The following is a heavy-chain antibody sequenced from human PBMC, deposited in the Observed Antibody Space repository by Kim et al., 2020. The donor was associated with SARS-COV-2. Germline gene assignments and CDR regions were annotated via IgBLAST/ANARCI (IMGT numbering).Heavy chain of an antibody. CDR2: IYYSGST. CDR3: ARDRYDYVWGSYRSRSHYYYYGMDV. CDR1: GGSISSYY. D-gene: IGHD3-16*02. V-gene: IGHV4-59*01. Sequence: SETLSLTCTVSGGSISSYYWSWIRQPPGKGLEWIGYIYYSGSTNYNPSLKSRVTISVDTSKNQFSLTLSSVTAADTAVYYCARDRYDYVWGSYRSRSHYYYYGMDVWGQGTTVTDSS. J-gene: IGHJ6*02.